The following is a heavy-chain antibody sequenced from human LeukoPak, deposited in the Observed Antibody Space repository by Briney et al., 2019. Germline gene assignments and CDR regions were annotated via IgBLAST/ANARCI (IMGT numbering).Heavy chain of an antibody. CDR2: IHYSGST. D-gene: IGHD1-26*01. Sequence: PSETLSLTCTVSGGSISSYYWSWIRQHPGKGLEWIGYIHYSGSTNYNPSLKSRVTISVDTSKNQFSLKVNSVTAADTAVYYCASETQDAIVGTYWGQGTLVTVSS. J-gene: IGHJ4*02. CDR3: ASETQDAIVGTY. V-gene: IGHV4-59*01. CDR1: GGSISSYY.